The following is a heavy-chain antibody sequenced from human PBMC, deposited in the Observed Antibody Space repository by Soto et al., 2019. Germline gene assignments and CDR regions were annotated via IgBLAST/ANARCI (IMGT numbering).Heavy chain of an antibody. J-gene: IGHJ3*01. V-gene: IGHV4-38-2*01. CDR2: IFHGGNT. D-gene: IGHD2-15*01. CDR3: ARARWYDAFDV. Sequence: SETLSLTCAVSGFFISSGNYWGWIRKPPGKGLEWIGSIFHGGNTYYNPSLKSRVTISVDMSKNQFSLKLDSVTAADTAVYYCARARWYDAFDVWGQGTVVTVSS. CDR1: GFFISSGNY.